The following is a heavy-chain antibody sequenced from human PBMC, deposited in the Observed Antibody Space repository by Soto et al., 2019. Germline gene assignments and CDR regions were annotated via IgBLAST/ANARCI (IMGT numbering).Heavy chain of an antibody. Sequence: QVQLVQSGAEVKKPGSSVKVSCKASGGTFSSYAISWVRQAPGQGLEWMGGIIPIFGTANYAQKFQGRVTITADESTSTAYIELSSLRSEDTAVYYCARDQGYYYGPDAYFDYWGQGTLVTVSS. D-gene: IGHD3-10*01. CDR1: GGTFSSYA. V-gene: IGHV1-69*01. J-gene: IGHJ4*02. CDR2: IIPIFGTA. CDR3: ARDQGYYYGPDAYFDY.